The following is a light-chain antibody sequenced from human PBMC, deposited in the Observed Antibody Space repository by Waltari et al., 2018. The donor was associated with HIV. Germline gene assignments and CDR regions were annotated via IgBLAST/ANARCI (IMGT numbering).Light chain of an antibody. CDR2: EVT. CDR1: SRDTCNYNH. J-gene: IGLJ3*02. V-gene: IGLV2-14*01. CDR3: SSYTSVNTRV. Sequence: QSFLTQPASVSGSPGQSLTLSCTGSSRDTCNYNHVPWYQQHPGKAPKLLIYEVTNRPSGISNRFSGSKSGNTASLTISGLHLEDESDYYCSSYTSVNTRVFGGGTKLTVL.